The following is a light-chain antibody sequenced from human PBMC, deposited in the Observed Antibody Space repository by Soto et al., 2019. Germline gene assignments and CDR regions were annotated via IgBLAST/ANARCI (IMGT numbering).Light chain of an antibody. CDR1: QNIRNY. CDR3: QQYHSDSPWT. CDR2: KAS. Sequence: DIQMTQSPSTLSASVGDRVTITCRASQNIRNYLAWYQQKPGKAPKLLIYKASNLESGVPSRFSGSGSGTEFALFISSLQPDDFATYYCQQYHSDSPWTFGQGTKVDIK. V-gene: IGKV1-5*03. J-gene: IGKJ1*01.